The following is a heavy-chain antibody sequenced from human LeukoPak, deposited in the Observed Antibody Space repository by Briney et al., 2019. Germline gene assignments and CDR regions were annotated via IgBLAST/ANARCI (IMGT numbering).Heavy chain of an antibody. J-gene: IGHJ4*02. D-gene: IGHD3-10*01. CDR3: ARGQVDGSGSYSQTFAY. V-gene: IGHV1-2*02. Sequence: ASVKVSCKASGYTFTGYYMHWVRQAPGQGLEWMGWINPNSGGTNYAQKFQGRVTMIRDTSISTAYMELSRLRSDDTAVYYCARGQVDGSGSYSQTFAYWGQGTLVTVSS. CDR1: GYTFTGYY. CDR2: INPNSGGT.